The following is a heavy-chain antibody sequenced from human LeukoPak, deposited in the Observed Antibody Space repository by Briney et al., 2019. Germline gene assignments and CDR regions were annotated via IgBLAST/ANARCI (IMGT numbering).Heavy chain of an antibody. D-gene: IGHD5-24*01. Sequence: SQTLSLTCTVSGGSISSGSYYWSWIRQPAGKGLEWIGRFYTIGITNYNPSLESRVTISVDTSKNQFFLKLSSVTAADTAVYYCARSLQQFSDSWGQGTLVTVSS. V-gene: IGHV4-61*02. CDR2: FYTIGIT. CDR1: GGSISSGSYY. J-gene: IGHJ4*02. CDR3: ARSLQQFSDS.